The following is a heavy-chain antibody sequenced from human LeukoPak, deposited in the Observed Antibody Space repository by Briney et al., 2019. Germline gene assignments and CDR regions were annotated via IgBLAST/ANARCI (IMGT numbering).Heavy chain of an antibody. J-gene: IGHJ1*01. CDR1: GDSISNYY. V-gene: IGHV4-4*07. D-gene: IGHD2/OR15-2a*01. CDR2: MYTRGAT. Sequence: SETLSLTCTVSGDSISNYYWSWIRQPAGKGLEWIGRMYTRGATNYNPSLKSRDIMSVDTSKNQPSLMLTSVTAADRGVYYVSGEGPSXXXXXXYFMXXXXXXXXXXXXXXXTKGPXYF. CDR3: SGEGPSXXXXXXYFMXXXXXXXXXXXXXXXTKGPXYF.